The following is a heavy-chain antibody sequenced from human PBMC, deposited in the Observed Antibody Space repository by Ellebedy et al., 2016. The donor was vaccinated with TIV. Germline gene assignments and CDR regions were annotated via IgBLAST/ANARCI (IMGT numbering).Heavy chain of an antibody. CDR2: INQDGSQK. J-gene: IGHJ2*01. CDR3: ARGGLLLPGFDL. D-gene: IGHD3-22*01. V-gene: IGHV3-7*03. CDR1: GFTFSTYW. Sequence: PGGSLRLSCAASGFTFSTYWMTWVRQAPGKGLEWVADINQDGSQKYYVRSVKGRFTISRDNARDSLYLHMNSLRAEDTAVYYCARGGLLLPGFDLWGRGTLVTVSS.